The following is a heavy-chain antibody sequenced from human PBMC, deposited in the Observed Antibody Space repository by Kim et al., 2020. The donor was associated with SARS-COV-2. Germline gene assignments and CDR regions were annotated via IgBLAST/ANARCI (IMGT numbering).Heavy chain of an antibody. CDR1: GGSFSDYY. J-gene: IGHJ4*02. D-gene: IGHD2-15*01. V-gene: IGHV4-34*01. CDR2: INHIGST. Sequence: SETLSLTCAVYGGSFSDYYWTWIRQPPGKGLEWIGEINHIGSTKYNASLKSRVTMSVDTSKNQLSLKLSSVTAADTAVYYCAKHDARYCSGGNCWYFDYWGQGTLVTVS. CDR3: AKHDARYCSGGNCWYFDY.